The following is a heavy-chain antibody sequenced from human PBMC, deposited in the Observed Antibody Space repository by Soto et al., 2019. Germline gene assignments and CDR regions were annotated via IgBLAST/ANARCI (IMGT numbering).Heavy chain of an antibody. V-gene: IGHV3-48*02. CDR3: ACTGHDYNNYYYSYGMDV. J-gene: IGHJ6*02. CDR2: ISDSSGTI. CDR1: GFTFTRHS. Sequence: PGGSLRLSCAASGFTFTRHSMNWVRQAAGKGLEWISYISDSSGTIYYADSVKGRFTISRDNVQNSLYLQMNSLRDEDTAVYYCACTGHDYNNYYYSYGMDVWGQGTTVTVSS. D-gene: IGHD4-4*01.